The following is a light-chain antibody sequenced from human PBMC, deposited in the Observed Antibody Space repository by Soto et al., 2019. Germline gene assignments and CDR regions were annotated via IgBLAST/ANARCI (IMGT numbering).Light chain of an antibody. CDR3: QQYDSSPRT. J-gene: IGKJ1*01. CDR1: QSLGSY. Sequence: EIVLTQSPATLSLSPGERATLSCRASQSLGSYLAWYQQKPGQAPRLLIYGASSRATGIPDRFSGSGSGTDFTLTINRLEPEDFAVYYCQQYDSSPRTFGQGTKVDI. CDR2: GAS. V-gene: IGKV3-20*01.